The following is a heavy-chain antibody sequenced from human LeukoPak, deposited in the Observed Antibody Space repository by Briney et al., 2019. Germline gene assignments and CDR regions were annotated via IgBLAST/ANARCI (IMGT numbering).Heavy chain of an antibody. D-gene: IGHD6-19*01. CDR1: GDSISSGNY. CDR3: ARDPRPRGGWFYFDY. Sequence: SGTLSLTCGVSGDSISSGNYWNWVRQPPGRGLEWIGDIYQSGITNYNPSLKSRVTMSVDKSKNEFSLKLDSVTAADTAVYYCARDPRPRGGWFYFDYWGQGILVTVSS. V-gene: IGHV4-4*02. CDR2: IYQSGIT. J-gene: IGHJ4*02.